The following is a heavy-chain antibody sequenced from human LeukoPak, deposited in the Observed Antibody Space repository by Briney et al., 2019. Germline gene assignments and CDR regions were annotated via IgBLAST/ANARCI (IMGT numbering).Heavy chain of an antibody. J-gene: IGHJ4*02. D-gene: IGHD2-2*02. V-gene: IGHV4-59*01. CDR2: IYYSGST. Sequence: SETLSLTCAVYGGSFSGYYWSWIRQPPGEGLEWIGYIYYSGSTNYNPSLKSRVTISVDTSKNQFSLKLSSVTAADTAVYYCARGHCSSTSCYNLLFDYWGQGTLVTVSS. CDR3: ARGHCSSTSCYNLLFDY. CDR1: GGSFSGYY.